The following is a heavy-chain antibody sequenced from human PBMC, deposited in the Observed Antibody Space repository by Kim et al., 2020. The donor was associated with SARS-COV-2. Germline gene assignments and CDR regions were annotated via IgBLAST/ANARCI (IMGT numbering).Heavy chain of an antibody. J-gene: IGHJ4*02. CDR2: IDYSGST. D-gene: IGHD2-15*01. CDR3: ARIGGAAPDY. Sequence: SETLSLTCTVSGCSISSSSYYWGWIRQPPGKGLEWIGSIDYSGSTYYNPSLKSRVTISVDTSKNQFFLKLSPVTAADTAVYYCARIGGAAPDYWGQGTLV. CDR1: GCSISSSSYY. V-gene: IGHV4-39*07.